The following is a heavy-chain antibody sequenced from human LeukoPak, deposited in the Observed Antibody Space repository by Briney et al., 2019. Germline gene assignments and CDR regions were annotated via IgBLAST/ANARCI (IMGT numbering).Heavy chain of an antibody. V-gene: IGHV3-48*03. D-gene: IGHD6-13*01. J-gene: IGHJ4*02. Sequence: GGSLRLSCAASGFTFSSYEMNWVRQAPGKGLEWVSYISSSGSTIYYADSVKGRFTISRDNAKNSLYLQMNSLRAEDTAVYYCARNSIAAKIFDYWGQGTLVTVSS. CDR3: ARNSIAAKIFDY. CDR2: ISSSGSTI. CDR1: GFTFSSYE.